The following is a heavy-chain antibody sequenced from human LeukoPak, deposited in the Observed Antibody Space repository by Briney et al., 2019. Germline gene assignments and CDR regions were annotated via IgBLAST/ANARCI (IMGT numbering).Heavy chain of an antibody. J-gene: IGHJ4*02. CDR3: ARGPPAIAVAGTPLDY. Sequence: ASVKVSCKASGYTFTGYYMHWVRQAPGQGLEWMGWINPNSGNTGYAQKFQGRVTMTRNTSISTAYMELSSLRSEDTAVYYCARGPPAIAVAGTPLDYWDQGTLVTVSS. CDR1: GYTFTGYY. D-gene: IGHD6-19*01. V-gene: IGHV1-8*02. CDR2: INPNSGNT.